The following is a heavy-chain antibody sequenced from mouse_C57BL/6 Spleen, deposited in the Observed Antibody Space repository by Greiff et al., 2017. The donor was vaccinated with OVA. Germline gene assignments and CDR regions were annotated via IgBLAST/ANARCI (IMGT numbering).Heavy chain of an antibody. Sequence: EVQRVESGGGLVKPGGSLKLSCAASGFTFSSYTMSWVRQTPEKRLEWVATISGGGGNTYYPDSVKGRFTISRDNAKNTLYLQMSSLRSEDTALYYCARGYGFYFDYWGQGTTRTVSS. D-gene: IGHD1-1*01. CDR3: ARGYGFYFDY. CDR1: GFTFSSYT. J-gene: IGHJ2*01. CDR2: ISGGGGNT. V-gene: IGHV5-9*01.